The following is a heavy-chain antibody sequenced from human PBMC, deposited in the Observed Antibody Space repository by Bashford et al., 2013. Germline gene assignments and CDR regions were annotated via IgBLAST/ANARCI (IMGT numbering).Heavy chain of an antibody. V-gene: IGHV3-23*01. D-gene: IGHD2-21*02. J-gene: IGHJ4*02. CDR3: ASGVTYCSGDCYSKLDY. Sequence: GGSLRLSCAASGFTFSGSSMHWVRQASGKGLEWVSAMSGSGGRTYYADSVKGRFTISRDNSKNTVNLQMNSLRVEDTAVYYCASGVTYCSGDCYSKLDYWGQGTLVTVSS. CDR2: MSGSGGRT. CDR1: GFTFSGSS.